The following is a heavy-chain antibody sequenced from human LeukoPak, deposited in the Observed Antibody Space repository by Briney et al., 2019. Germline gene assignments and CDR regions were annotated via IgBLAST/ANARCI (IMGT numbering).Heavy chain of an antibody. Sequence: PGGSLRLSCAASGFTFDDYGMSWVRQAPGKGLEWVSGINWNGGSTGYADSVKGRFTISRDNAKNSLYLQMNSLRAEDKALYYFARDNLRFWSGYYPLDYWGQGILVTVSS. V-gene: IGHV3-20*04. CDR3: ARDNLRFWSGYYPLDY. J-gene: IGHJ4*02. CDR2: INWNGGST. CDR1: GFTFDDYG. D-gene: IGHD3-3*01.